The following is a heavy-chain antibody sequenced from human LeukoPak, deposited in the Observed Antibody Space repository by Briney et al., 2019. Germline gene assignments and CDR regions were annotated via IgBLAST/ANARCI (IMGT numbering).Heavy chain of an antibody. D-gene: IGHD3-3*01. CDR2: FDPEDGET. J-gene: IGHJ4*02. CDR1: GYTFTSYD. CDR3: ATALGDFWSGYTLYYFDY. V-gene: IGHV1-24*01. Sequence: ASVKVSCTASGYTFTSYDINWVRHATGQGLEWMGGFDPEDGETIYAQKFQGGVTMTEDTSTDTAYMELSSLRSEDTAVYYCATALGDFWSGYTLYYFDYWGQGTLVTVSS.